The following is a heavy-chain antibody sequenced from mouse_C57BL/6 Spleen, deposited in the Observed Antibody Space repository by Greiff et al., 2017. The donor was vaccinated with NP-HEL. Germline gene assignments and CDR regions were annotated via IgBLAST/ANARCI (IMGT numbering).Heavy chain of an antibody. CDR3: ARDPPITTVVAHWYFDV. CDR2: ISDGGSYT. CDR1: GFTFSSYA. V-gene: IGHV5-4*01. Sequence: EVQVVESGGGLVKPGGSLKLSCAASGFTFSSYAMSWVRQTPEKRLEWVATISDGGSYTYYPDNVKGRFTISRDNAKNNLYLQMSHLKSEDTAMYYCARDPPITTVVAHWYFDVWGTGTTVTVSS. J-gene: IGHJ1*03. D-gene: IGHD1-1*01.